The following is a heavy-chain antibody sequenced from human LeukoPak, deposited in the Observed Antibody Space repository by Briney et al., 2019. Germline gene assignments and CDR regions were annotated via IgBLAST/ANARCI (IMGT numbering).Heavy chain of an antibody. Sequence: ASVKVSCKASGYTFTSYGISWVRQAPGQGLEWMGRINPNSGGTNYAQKFQGRVTMTRDTSISTAYMELSRLRSDDTAVYYCAREKCSSTSCYTGHDAFDIWGQGTMVTVSS. CDR1: GYTFTSYG. CDR3: AREKCSSTSCYTGHDAFDI. V-gene: IGHV1-2*06. D-gene: IGHD2-2*02. J-gene: IGHJ3*02. CDR2: INPNSGGT.